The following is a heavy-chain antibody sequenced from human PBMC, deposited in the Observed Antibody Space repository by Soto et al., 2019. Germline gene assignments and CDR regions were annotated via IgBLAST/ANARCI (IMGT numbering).Heavy chain of an antibody. CDR1: GYSFSSDDF. CDR2: IYNSGST. V-gene: IGHV4-38-2*02. J-gene: IGHJ5*02. D-gene: IGHD3-3*01. CDR3: ARDRFSEWLHNCFDP. Sequence: NPXGTLSLTCAVSGYSFSSDDFWGCIQHPPGGGLEWTASIYNSGSTYYTPSLKSRVTISVDTSKNQLFLQLNSVTAADTAVYYCARDRFSEWLHNCFDPWGQGTLVTVSS.